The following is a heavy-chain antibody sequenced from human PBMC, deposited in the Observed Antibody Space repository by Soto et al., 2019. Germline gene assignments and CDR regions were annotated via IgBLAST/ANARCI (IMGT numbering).Heavy chain of an antibody. J-gene: IGHJ4*02. CDR2: IYYSGST. D-gene: IGHD3-22*01. CDR3: ARETHGIYDSSGYIDY. CDR1: CGSVSSGSYY. V-gene: IGHV4-61*01. Sequence: PSETLSLTCTVSCGSVSSGSYYWSWIRQPPGKGLEWIGYIYYSGSTNYNPSLKSRVTISVDTSKNQFSLKLSSVTAADTAVYYCARETHGIYDSSGYIDYWGQGTLVTVSS.